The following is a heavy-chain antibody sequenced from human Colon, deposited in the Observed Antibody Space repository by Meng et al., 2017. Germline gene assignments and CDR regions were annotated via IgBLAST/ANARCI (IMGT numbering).Heavy chain of an antibody. CDR1: GYLFSYYA. Sequence: QVPLVQSGSELKKPGASVKVTCKTSGYLFSYYAMNWVRQAPGRGLEWMGWSNTKTGNPTYAQAFTGRFVFSWDTSVSTAYLQINDLKADDTAVYYCAREGSDSWIDYWGQGTLVTVSS. D-gene: IGHD6-13*01. J-gene: IGHJ4*02. CDR2: SNTKTGNP. V-gene: IGHV7-4-1*02. CDR3: AREGSDSWIDY.